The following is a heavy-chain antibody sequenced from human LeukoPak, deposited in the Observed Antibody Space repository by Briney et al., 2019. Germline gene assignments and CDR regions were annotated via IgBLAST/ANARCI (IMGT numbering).Heavy chain of an antibody. V-gene: IGHV4-38-2*01. J-gene: IGHJ2*01. CDR1: GYSITSGSY. CDR3: ARVLGQVAWYFDL. D-gene: IGHD3-16*01. CDR2: IYQTGSV. Sequence: SETLSLTRGVSGYSITSGSYWGWIRQSPEKGLEWLGNIYQTGSVYYNPSLKSRISISVDTSMNQFSLKLSAVTAADSAVYYCARVLGQVAWYFDLWGRGTLVTVSS.